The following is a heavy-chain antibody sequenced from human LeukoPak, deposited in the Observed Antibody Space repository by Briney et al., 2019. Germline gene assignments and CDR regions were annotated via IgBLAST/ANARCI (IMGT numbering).Heavy chain of an antibody. CDR2: IYSSGST. J-gene: IGHJ4*02. CDR1: GGSISSGTYY. Sequence: TSETLSLTCTVSGGSISSGTYYWSWIRQPAGKGLEWIGRIYSSGSTNYNPSLKSRVTISVDTSKNQFSLKVSLVTAADTAVYYCVRERTQTSWVDYWGQGTLVTVSS. D-gene: IGHD1-1*01. CDR3: VRERTQTSWVDY. V-gene: IGHV4-61*02.